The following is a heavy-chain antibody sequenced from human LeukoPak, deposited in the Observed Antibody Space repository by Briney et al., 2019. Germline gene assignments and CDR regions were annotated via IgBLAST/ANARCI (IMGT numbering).Heavy chain of an antibody. Sequence: GGSLRLSCAASGFTFSSYAMHWVRQAPGKGLEWVAVISYDGSNKYYADSVKGRFTISRDNSKNTLYLQMNSLRAEDTGVYYCASLGGFDYMDVWGKGTTVTVSS. CDR2: ISYDGSNK. J-gene: IGHJ6*03. V-gene: IGHV3-30*01. CDR1: GFTFSSYA. CDR3: ASLGGFDYMDV. D-gene: IGHD3-16*01.